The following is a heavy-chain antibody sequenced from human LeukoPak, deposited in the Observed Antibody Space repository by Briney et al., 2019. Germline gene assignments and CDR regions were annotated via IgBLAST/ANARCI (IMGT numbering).Heavy chain of an antibody. CDR2: IIPIFGTA. D-gene: IGHD3-22*01. V-gene: IGHV1-69*13. J-gene: IGHJ4*02. CDR1: GGTFSSYA. Sequence: SVKVSCKASGGTFSSYAISWVRQAPGQGLEWMGGIIPIFGTANYAQKFQGRDTITADESTSTAYMELSSLRSEDTAVYYCARSDYYDSSGYYYGFDYWGQGTLVTVSS. CDR3: ARSDYYDSSGYYYGFDY.